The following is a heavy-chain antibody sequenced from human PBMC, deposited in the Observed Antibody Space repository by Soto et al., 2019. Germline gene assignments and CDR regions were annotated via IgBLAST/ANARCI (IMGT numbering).Heavy chain of an antibody. J-gene: IGHJ6*02. CDR2: ISYDGSNK. V-gene: IGHV3-30*18. CDR3: AKNPYDSFEIYYYGMDV. CDR1: GFTFSSYG. D-gene: IGHD3-3*01. Sequence: GGSLRLSCAASGFTFSSYGMHWVRQAPGKGLEWVAVISYDGSNKYYADSVKGRFTISRDNSKNTRYLQMNSLRDEDTAVYYCAKNPYDSFEIYYYGMDVWGQGTTVTVSS.